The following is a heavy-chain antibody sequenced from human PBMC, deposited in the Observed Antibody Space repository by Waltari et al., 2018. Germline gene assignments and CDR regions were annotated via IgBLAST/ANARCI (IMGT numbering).Heavy chain of an antibody. D-gene: IGHD2-21*01. Sequence: EVQLVESGGGLVQPGGSLRLSCAAFGFTFSDSWMTWVRQGPGMGLEWGANIKKDGGGKDYVESVKVRSTVSRDNAKNALYLQMSSLRAEDTAVYYCARDRGYCGGDCYKNLDSWGQGTLVAVSS. J-gene: IGHJ4*02. CDR3: ARDRGYCGGDCYKNLDS. CDR1: GFTFSDSW. CDR2: IKKDGGGK. V-gene: IGHV3-7*01.